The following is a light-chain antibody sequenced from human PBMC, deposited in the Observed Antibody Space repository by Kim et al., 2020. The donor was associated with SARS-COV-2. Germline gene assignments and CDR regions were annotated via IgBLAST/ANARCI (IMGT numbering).Light chain of an antibody. CDR2: DAS. J-gene: IGKJ2*01. V-gene: IGKV1-5*01. Sequence: DIQMTQSPSTLSASVGDRVTITCRASQSISSWLAWYQQKPGKAPKLLIYDASSLESGVPSRFSGSGSGTEFTLTISSLQPDDFATYYCQQYNSYAYTFGQGTTLEI. CDR1: QSISSW. CDR3: QQYNSYAYT.